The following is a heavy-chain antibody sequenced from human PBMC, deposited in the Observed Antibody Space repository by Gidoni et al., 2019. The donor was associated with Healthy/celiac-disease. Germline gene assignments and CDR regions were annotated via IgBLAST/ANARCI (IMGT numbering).Heavy chain of an antibody. CDR3: ARDVGWIGFDY. CDR1: GGSFSGYY. Sequence: QVQLQQWSAGLLKPSETLSLTCAVYGGSFSGYYWSWIRQPPVKGLEWIGEINHSGSTNYNPSLKSLVTISVDTSKNQFSLKLSSVTDADTAVYYWARDVGWIGFDYWGQGTLVTVSS. D-gene: IGHD3-10*01. J-gene: IGHJ4*02. CDR2: INHSGST. V-gene: IGHV4-34*01.